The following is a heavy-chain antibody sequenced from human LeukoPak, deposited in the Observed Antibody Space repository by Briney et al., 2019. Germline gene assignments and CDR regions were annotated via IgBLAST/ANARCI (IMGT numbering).Heavy chain of an antibody. J-gene: IGHJ4*02. D-gene: IGHD3-9*01. CDR2: IYTSGST. CDR1: GGSISSYY. Sequence: PSETLSLTCTVSGGSISSYYWSWIRQPPGKGLEWIGYIYTSGSTNYNPSLKSRVTISVDTSKNQFSLKLSSVTAADTAVYYCARRSTYYDILTGLPHNYYFDYWGQGTLVTVSS. CDR3: ARRSTYYDILTGLPHNYYFDY. V-gene: IGHV4-4*09.